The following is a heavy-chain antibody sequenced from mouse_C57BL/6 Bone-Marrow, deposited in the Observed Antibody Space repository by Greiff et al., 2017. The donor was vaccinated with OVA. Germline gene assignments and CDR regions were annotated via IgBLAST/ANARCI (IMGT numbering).Heavy chain of an antibody. D-gene: IGHD1-1*02. Sequence: DVKLVESGGGLVQPGGSLSLSCAASGFTFTDYYMSWVRQPPGKALEWLGFIRNKANGYTTEYSASVKGRFTISRDNSQSILYLQMNALRAEDSATYYCARSLGGYMRGNYAMDYWGQGTSVTVSS. CDR3: ARSLGGYMRGNYAMDY. CDR1: GFTFTDYY. V-gene: IGHV7-3*01. CDR2: IRNKANGYTT. J-gene: IGHJ4*01.